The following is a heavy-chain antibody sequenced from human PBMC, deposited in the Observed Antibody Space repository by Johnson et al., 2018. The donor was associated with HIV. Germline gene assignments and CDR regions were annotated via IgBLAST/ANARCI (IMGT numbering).Heavy chain of an antibody. J-gene: IGHJ3*02. V-gene: IGHV3-30*03. CDR2: ISYDGRNK. CDR1: GFTFSSYD. Sequence: QVQLVESGGGVVQPGRSLRLSCEASGFTFSSYDMHWVRQAPGKGLEWVAVISYDGRNKYYADSVKGRFTISRDNSKNTLYLQMNSLRAEDTAVYHCARVRPPGLLDAIDIWGQGTMVIVSS. CDR3: ARVRPPGLLDAIDI.